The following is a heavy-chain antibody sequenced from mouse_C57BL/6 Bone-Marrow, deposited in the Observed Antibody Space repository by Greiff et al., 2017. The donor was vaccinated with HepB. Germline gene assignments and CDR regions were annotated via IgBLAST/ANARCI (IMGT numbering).Heavy chain of an antibody. J-gene: IGHJ4*01. D-gene: IGHD1-1*01. CDR2: ISSGSSTI. V-gene: IGHV5-17*01. Sequence: EVKLMESGGGLVKPGGSLKLSCAASGFTFSDYGMHWVRQAPEKGLEWVAYISSGSSTIYYADTVKGRFTISRDNAKNTLFLQMTSLRSEDTAMYYCAPNYYGYAMDYWGQGTSVTVSS. CDR1: GFTFSDYG. CDR3: APNYYGYAMDY.